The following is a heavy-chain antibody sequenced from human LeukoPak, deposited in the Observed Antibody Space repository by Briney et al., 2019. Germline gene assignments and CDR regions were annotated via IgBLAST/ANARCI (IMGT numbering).Heavy chain of an antibody. CDR2: ISSSSYI. Sequence: GGSLRLSCAASGFTFSSYSMNWVRQAPGKGLEWVSSISSSSYIYYADSVKGRFTISRDNAKNSLYLQMNSLRAEDTAVYYCARDSYSSSWYGDFDYWGQGTLVTVSS. J-gene: IGHJ4*02. V-gene: IGHV3-21*01. D-gene: IGHD6-13*01. CDR3: ARDSYSSSWYGDFDY. CDR1: GFTFSSYS.